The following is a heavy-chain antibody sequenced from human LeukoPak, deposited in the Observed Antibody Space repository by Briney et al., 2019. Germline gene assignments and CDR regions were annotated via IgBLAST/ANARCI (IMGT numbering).Heavy chain of an antibody. J-gene: IGHJ4*02. D-gene: IGHD2-2*01. CDR2: MRYDGSNK. CDR1: VFTFSSYG. CDR3: AKVDDIVVVPAAIDY. Sequence: PGGSLRLSCAASVFTFSSYGMHWVRQAPGKGLEWVAFMRYDGSNKYYADSVKGRFTISRDNSKNTLYLQMNSLRAEDTAVYSCAKVDDIVVVPAAIDYWGQGTLVTVSS. V-gene: IGHV3-30*02.